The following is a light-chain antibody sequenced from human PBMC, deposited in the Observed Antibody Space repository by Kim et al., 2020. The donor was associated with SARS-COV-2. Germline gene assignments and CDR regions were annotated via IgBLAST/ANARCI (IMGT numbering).Light chain of an antibody. V-gene: IGKV3-20*01. CDR3: QQYGSSPFT. Sequence: PPGERPTLSCSASQRVSSSYLAWYQQKPGQAPRLLIYGASSLATGIPDRFSGIGSGTDFTLTISRLEPEDFAVYYCQQYGSSPFTFGPGTKVDIK. J-gene: IGKJ3*01. CDR2: GAS. CDR1: QRVSSSY.